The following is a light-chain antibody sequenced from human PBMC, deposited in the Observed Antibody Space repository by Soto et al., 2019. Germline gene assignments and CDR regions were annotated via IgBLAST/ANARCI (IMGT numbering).Light chain of an antibody. V-gene: IGKV1-5*01. CDR3: QQYNSYPWT. J-gene: IGKJ1*01. Sequence: DIQMTQSPSTLSASVGDRVTITCRASQSISSWLAWYQQKPGKAPKLLIYDAFSLESGVPSRFGGSGSGTEFTLTISSLQPDDFATYYCQQYNSYPWTFGQGTKVDIK. CDR1: QSISSW. CDR2: DAF.